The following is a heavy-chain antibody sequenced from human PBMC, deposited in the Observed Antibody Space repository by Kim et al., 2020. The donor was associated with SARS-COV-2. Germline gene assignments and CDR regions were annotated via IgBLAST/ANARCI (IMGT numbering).Heavy chain of an antibody. V-gene: IGHV3-23*01. CDR3: AKPGIHYYDSENSWSYYFDT. Sequence: GGSLRLSCAASGFTFSSYGMSWVRQDPGKGLEWVSTINSGGNVYYADSVKGRFTISRDTSKNTLYLQMNSLRAEDMALYFCAKPGIHYYDSENSWSYYFDTWGQGTLVTVSS. CDR2: INSGGNV. D-gene: IGHD3-10*01. J-gene: IGHJ4*02. CDR1: GFTFSSYG.